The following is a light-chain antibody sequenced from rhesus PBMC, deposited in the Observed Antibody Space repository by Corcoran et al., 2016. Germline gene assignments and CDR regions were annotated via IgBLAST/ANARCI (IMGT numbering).Light chain of an antibody. CDR2: AAT. V-gene: IGKV1-28*02. Sequence: DIQMTQSPSSLSASVGDTVTITCRASQTIYTSLNWFQQKPGKDPRFLIYAATTLQNGVPSRFSGSGSGTDCTVTISSQRPEDFATYYCQQYRNYPYTFGQGTKLEIK. J-gene: IGKJ2*01. CDR1: QTIYTS. CDR3: QQYRNYPYT.